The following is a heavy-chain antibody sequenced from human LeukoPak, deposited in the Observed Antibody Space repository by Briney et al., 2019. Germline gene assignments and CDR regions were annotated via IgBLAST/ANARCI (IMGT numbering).Heavy chain of an antibody. CDR2: ISGSGGST. J-gene: IGHJ3*02. Sequence: PGGSLRLSCAASGFTFSSYAMSWVRQAPGKGLEWVSAISGSGGSTYCADSVKGRFTISRDNSKNTLYLQMNSLRAEDTAVYYCAKTASTVELDLDAFDIWGQGTMVTVSS. CDR3: AKTASTVELDLDAFDI. V-gene: IGHV3-23*01. D-gene: IGHD4-23*01. CDR1: GFTFSSYA.